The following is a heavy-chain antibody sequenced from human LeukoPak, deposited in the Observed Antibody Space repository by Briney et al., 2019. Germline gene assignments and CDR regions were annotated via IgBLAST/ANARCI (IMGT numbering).Heavy chain of an antibody. CDR2: IKQDGSEK. J-gene: IGHJ4*02. CDR3: ARDKSESRGWDFDY. V-gene: IGHV3-7*01. Sequence: GGSLRLSCAASGFTFRNYLMNWVRQAPGRGLEWVATIKQDGSEKYYVESVRGRFTISRDNAEHSVYLQMNSLRAEDTAVYCCARDKSESRGWDFDYWGQGPLVTVSS. CDR1: GFTFRNYL. D-gene: IGHD3-22*01.